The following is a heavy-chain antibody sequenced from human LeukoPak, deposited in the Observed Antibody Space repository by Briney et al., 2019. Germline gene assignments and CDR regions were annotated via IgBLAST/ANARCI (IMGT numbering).Heavy chain of an antibody. CDR2: ISWNSGSI. CDR3: ARDVQDTAMVETDY. V-gene: IGHV3-9*01. CDR1: GFTFDDYA. J-gene: IGHJ4*02. D-gene: IGHD5-18*01. Sequence: GGSLRLSCAASGFTFDDYAMHWVRQAPGKGLEWVSGISWNSGSIGYADSVKGRFTISRDNSKNTLYLQMNSLRAEDTAVYYCARDVQDTAMVETDYWGQGTLVTVSS.